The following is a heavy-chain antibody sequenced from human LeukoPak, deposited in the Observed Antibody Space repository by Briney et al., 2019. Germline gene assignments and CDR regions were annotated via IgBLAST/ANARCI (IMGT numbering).Heavy chain of an antibody. Sequence: GGSLRLSCAASGFTFSSYAMSWVRQAPGKGLEWVSAISGSGGSTYYADSVKGRFTISRDNSKNTLYLQMNSLRAEDTAVYYCARGGKGSIYFDYWGQGTLVTVSS. CDR2: ISGSGGST. D-gene: IGHD3-10*01. CDR3: ARGGKGSIYFDY. V-gene: IGHV3-23*01. J-gene: IGHJ4*02. CDR1: GFTFSSYA.